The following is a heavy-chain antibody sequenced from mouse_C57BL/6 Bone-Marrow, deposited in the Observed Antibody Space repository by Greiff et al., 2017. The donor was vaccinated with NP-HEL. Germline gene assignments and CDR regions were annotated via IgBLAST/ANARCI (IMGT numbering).Heavy chain of an antibody. Sequence: EVQRVESGEGLVKPGGSLKLSCAASGFTFSSYAMSWVRQTPEKRLEWVAYISSGGDYIYYADTVKGRFTISRDNARNTLYLQMSSLKSEDTAMYYCTRGGHDWFAYWGQGTLVTVSA. CDR1: GFTFSSYA. J-gene: IGHJ3*01. CDR2: ISSGGDYI. D-gene: IGHD3-1*01. V-gene: IGHV5-9-1*02. CDR3: TRGGHDWFAY.